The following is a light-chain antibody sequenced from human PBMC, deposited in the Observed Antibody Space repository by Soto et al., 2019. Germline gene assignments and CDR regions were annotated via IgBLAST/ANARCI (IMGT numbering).Light chain of an antibody. V-gene: IGKV1-39*01. CDR3: QQGYSNRWT. CDR1: QNVDNY. Sequence: DIQMTQSPSSLSASVGDRVTITCRASQNVDNYVNWYQQKPGKAPNLLIYTTSSLLSGVPSRFSGSGSGTDFTLTISSLQPEDFATYYCQQGYSNRWTFGQGTKVEIK. J-gene: IGKJ1*01. CDR2: TTS.